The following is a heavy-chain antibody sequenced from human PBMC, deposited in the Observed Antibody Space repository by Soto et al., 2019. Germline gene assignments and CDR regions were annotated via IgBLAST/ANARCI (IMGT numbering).Heavy chain of an antibody. D-gene: IGHD2-8*01. CDR2: ARNKVNSYIT. Sequence: EVQRVESGGGLVQPGGSLRLSCAASGFIFSDHYMDWVRQAPGKGLEWVGSARNKVNSYITYHAASVRGRLTISRDDSRDSLHLQMNRLKTEDTAVYYCASLMGTSLDYSGQGTLVTVSS. CDR3: ASLMGTSLDY. J-gene: IGHJ4*02. V-gene: IGHV3-72*01. CDR1: GFIFSDHY.